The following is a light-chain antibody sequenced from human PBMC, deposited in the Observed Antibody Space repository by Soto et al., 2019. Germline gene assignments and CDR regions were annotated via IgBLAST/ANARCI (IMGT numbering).Light chain of an antibody. CDR2: DAS. CDR1: QSISRW. Sequence: HMSQSPSTLSASLGDTVTLTCRASQSISRWLAWYQQKPGEAPKLLIYDASSLESGVPSRFSGTGSGTEFTLIISSLQPDEFATYYCQQYGSYWTFGQGTKVDIK. CDR3: QQYGSYWT. J-gene: IGKJ1*01. V-gene: IGKV1-5*01.